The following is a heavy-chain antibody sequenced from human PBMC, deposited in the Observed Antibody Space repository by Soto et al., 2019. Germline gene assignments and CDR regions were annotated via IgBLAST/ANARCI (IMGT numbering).Heavy chain of an antibody. Sequence: SETLSLTCTVSGGSISSSSYYWGWIRQPPGKGLEWIGSIYYSGSTYYNPSLKSRVTISVDTSKNQFSLKLSSVTAADTAVYYCARRGYYYGSGSYYDNWFDPWGQGTLVTVSS. CDR1: GGSISSSSYY. CDR2: IYYSGST. D-gene: IGHD3-10*01. V-gene: IGHV4-39*01. J-gene: IGHJ5*02. CDR3: ARRGYYYGSGSYYDNWFDP.